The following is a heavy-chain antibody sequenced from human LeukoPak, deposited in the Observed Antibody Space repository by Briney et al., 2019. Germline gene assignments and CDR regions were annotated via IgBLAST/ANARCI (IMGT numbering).Heavy chain of an antibody. CDR1: GGSFSGYY. V-gene: IGHV4-34*09. J-gene: IGHJ4*02. D-gene: IGHD6-13*01. Sequence: SETLSLTCAVYGGSFSGYYWSWIRQPPGKGLEWIGEINHSGSTYYNPSLKSRVTISVDTSKNQFSLKLSSVTAADTAVYYCARDRYSSSWYYFDYWGQGTLVTVSS. CDR3: ARDRYSSSWYYFDY. CDR2: INHSGST.